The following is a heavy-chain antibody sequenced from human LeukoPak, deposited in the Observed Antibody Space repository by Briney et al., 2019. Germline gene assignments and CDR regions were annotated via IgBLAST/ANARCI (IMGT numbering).Heavy chain of an antibody. CDR2: INPNSGGT. CDR3: ARGWGPYSSSWYDY. V-gene: IGHV1-2*02. D-gene: IGHD6-13*01. CDR1: GYTFTGYY. J-gene: IGHJ4*02. Sequence: ASVKVSCKASGYTFTGYYMHWVRQAPGQGLEWMGWINPNSGGTNYAQKFQGRVTMTRNTSISTAYMELSSLRSEDTAVYYCARGWGPYSSSWYDYWGQGTLVTVSS.